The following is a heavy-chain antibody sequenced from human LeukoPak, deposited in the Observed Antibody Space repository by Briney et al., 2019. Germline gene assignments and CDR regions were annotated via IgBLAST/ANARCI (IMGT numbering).Heavy chain of an antibody. J-gene: IGHJ4*02. CDR1: GGSFSGYY. CDR2: IYYSGST. CDR3: ARWHSSSWYE. D-gene: IGHD6-13*01. Sequence: PSETLSRTCAVYGGSFSGYYWSWIRQPPGKGLEWIGYIYYSGSTNYNPSLKSRVTISVDTSKNQFSLKLSSVTAADTAVYYCARWHSSSWYEWGQGTLVTVSS. V-gene: IGHV4-59*08.